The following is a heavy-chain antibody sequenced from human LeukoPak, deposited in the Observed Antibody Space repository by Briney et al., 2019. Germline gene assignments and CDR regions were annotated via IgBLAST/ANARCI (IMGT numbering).Heavy chain of an antibody. CDR1: GFTFSSYS. J-gene: IGHJ4*02. CDR2: ISSSSSTI. D-gene: IGHD6-13*01. V-gene: IGHV3-48*01. CDR3: AKGLGIAAADYFDY. Sequence: PGGSLRLSCAASGFTFSSYSMNWVRQAPGKGLEWVSYISSSSSTIYYADSVKGRFTISRDNSKNTLYLQMNSLRAEDTAVYYCAKGLGIAAADYFDYWGQGTLVTVSS.